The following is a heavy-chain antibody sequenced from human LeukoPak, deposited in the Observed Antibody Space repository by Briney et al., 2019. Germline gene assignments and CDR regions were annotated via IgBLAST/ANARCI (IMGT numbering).Heavy chain of an antibody. D-gene: IGHD1-26*01. V-gene: IGHV4-39*01. CDR3: ARQAVVGATRWFDP. Sequence: SETLSLTCTVSGGSISRSSYYWGWIRQPPGKGLECIGSIYYSGSTYYNPSLKSRVTISVDTSKNQFSLRLSSMTAADTAVYYCARQAVVGATRWFDPWGQGTLVTVSS. J-gene: IGHJ5*02. CDR1: GGSISRSSYY. CDR2: IYYSGST.